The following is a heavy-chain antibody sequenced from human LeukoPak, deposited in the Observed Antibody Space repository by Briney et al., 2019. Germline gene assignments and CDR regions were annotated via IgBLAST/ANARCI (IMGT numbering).Heavy chain of an antibody. CDR3: AKDRVHYGSGSDY. CDR2: ISSSGSTI. CDR1: GFTFSSYS. D-gene: IGHD3-10*01. V-gene: IGHV3-48*04. Sequence: GGSLRLSCAASGFTFSSYSMNWVRLAPGKGLEWVSYISSSGSTIYYADSVKGRFTISRDNAKNSLYLQMNSLRAEDTAVYYCAKDRVHYGSGSDYWGQGTLVTVSS. J-gene: IGHJ4*02.